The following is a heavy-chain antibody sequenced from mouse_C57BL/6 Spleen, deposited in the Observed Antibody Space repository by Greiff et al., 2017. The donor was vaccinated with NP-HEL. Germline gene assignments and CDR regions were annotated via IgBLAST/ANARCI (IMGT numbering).Heavy chain of an antibody. J-gene: IGHJ4*01. V-gene: IGHV14-1*01. CDR1: GFNIKDYY. CDR2: IDPEDGDT. Sequence: EVQLQQSGAELVRPGASVKLSCTASGFNIKDYYMHWVKQRPEQGLEWIGRIDPEDGDTEYAPKFQGKATMTADTSSNTAYLQLSSLTSEDTAVYYWTTGRRSPDAMDYWGQGTSVTVSS. CDR3: TTGRRSPDAMDY. D-gene: IGHD2-12*01.